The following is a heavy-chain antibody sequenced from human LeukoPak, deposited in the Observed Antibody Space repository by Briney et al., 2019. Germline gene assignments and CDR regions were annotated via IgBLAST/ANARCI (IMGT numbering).Heavy chain of an antibody. D-gene: IGHD6-13*01. CDR3: ASAAAGTSPAWFDP. J-gene: IGHJ5*02. Sequence: SETLSLTCAVYGGSFSGYYWSWIRQPPGKGLEWIGEINHSGSTNYNPSLKSRVTISVDTSKNQFSLKLSSVTAADTAVYYCASAAAGTSPAWFDPWGQGTLVTVSS. CDR2: INHSGST. V-gene: IGHV4-34*01. CDR1: GGSFSGYY.